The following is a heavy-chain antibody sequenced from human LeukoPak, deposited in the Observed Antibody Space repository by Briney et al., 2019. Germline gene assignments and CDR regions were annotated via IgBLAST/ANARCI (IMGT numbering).Heavy chain of an antibody. J-gene: IGHJ4*02. CDR2: INHSGST. CDR3: ARGRDY. Sequence: SETLSLTCAVYGGSFSGYYWSWIRQPPGKGLEWIGEINHSGSTNYNPSLKSRVAISVDTSKNQFSLKLSSVTAADTAVYYCARGRDYWGQGTLVTVSS. CDR1: GGSFSGYY. V-gene: IGHV4-34*01.